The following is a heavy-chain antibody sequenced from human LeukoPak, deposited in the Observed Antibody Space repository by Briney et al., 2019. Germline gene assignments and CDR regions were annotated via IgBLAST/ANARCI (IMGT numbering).Heavy chain of an antibody. CDR2: FDPEDGET. J-gene: IGHJ4*02. D-gene: IGHD2-2*01. CDR1: GYTLTELS. V-gene: IGHV1-24*01. Sequence: VASVKVSCKVSGYTLTELSMHWVRQAPGKGLEWMGGFDPEDGETIYAQKFQGRVTMTEDTSTDTAYMELSSLRSEDTAVYYCARPAGLGAAFYFDYWGQGTLVTVSS. CDR3: ARPAGLGAAFYFDY.